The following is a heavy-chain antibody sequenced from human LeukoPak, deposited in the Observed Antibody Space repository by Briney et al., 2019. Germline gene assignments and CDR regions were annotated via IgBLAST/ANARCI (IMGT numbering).Heavy chain of an antibody. CDR1: GDSVSSNIAA. V-gene: IGHV6-1*01. CDR3: ARAIGYYYDSSGYYYEEGFDY. J-gene: IGHJ4*02. CDR2: TYYRSKWYN. D-gene: IGHD3-22*01. Sequence: SQTLSLTCAISGDSVSSNIAAWNWIRQSPSRGLEWLGRTYYRSKWYNDYAVSVKSRITINPDTSKNLFSLQLNSVTPEDTAVYYCARAIGYYYDSSGYYYEEGFDYWGQGTLVTVSS.